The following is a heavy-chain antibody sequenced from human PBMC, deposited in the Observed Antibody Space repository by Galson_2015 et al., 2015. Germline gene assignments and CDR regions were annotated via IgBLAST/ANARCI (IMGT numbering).Heavy chain of an antibody. J-gene: IGHJ6*02. CDR2: ISAYSGGT. V-gene: IGHV1-2*04. D-gene: IGHD6-13*01. CDR1: GYTFTSYG. Sequence: SVKVSCKASGYTFTSYGISWVRQAPGQGLEWMGWISAYSGGTNYAQKFQGWVTMTRDTSISTAYMELSRLRSDDTAVYYCARDTAVAAAVNYYYYGMDVWGQGTTVTVSS. CDR3: ARDTAVAAAVNYYYYGMDV.